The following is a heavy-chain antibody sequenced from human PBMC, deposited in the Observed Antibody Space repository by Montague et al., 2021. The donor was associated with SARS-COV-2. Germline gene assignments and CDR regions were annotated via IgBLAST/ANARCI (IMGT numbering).Heavy chain of an antibody. CDR1: GASTNSNSCY. CDR3: ARIVGDCSSDSCYAVR. CDR2: FYYTGYT. D-gene: IGHD2-2*01. J-gene: IGHJ4*02. Sequence: SETLSLTCAVSGASTNSNSCYWGWIRQPPGKGLDWIGSFYYTGYTCYTPSLKSRVTISGDTSKNQFSLKLTSVTAADTAVYYCARIVGDCSSDSCYAVRWGQGTVVTVSS. V-gene: IGHV4-39*01.